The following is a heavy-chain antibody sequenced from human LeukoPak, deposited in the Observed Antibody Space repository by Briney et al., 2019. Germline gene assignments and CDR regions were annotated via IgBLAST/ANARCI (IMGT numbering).Heavy chain of an antibody. J-gene: IGHJ2*01. CDR1: GGSISSYY. D-gene: IGHD2-8*02. V-gene: IGHV4-4*07. CDR2: IYTSGST. Sequence: TSETLSLTCTVSGGSISSYYWSWIRQPAGKGLEWIGRIYTSGSTNYNPSLKSRVTISVDTSKNQFSLKLSSVTAADTSVYYCARGVVYAIENWYFDLWGRGTLVTVSS. CDR3: ARGVVYAIENWYFDL.